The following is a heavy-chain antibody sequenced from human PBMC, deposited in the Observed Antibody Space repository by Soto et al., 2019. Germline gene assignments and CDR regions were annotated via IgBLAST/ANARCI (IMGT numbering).Heavy chain of an antibody. V-gene: IGHV4-34*01. CDR2: INHSGST. J-gene: IGHJ4*02. Sequence: PXETLSLTCAVYGGSFSGYYWSWIRQPPGKGLEWIGEINHSGSTNYNPSLKSRVTISVDTSKNQFSLKLSSVTAADTAVYYCASSKDYSSGWQRLVEYWGQGTLVTVSS. CDR1: GGSFSGYY. CDR3: ASSKDYSSGWQRLVEY. D-gene: IGHD6-19*01.